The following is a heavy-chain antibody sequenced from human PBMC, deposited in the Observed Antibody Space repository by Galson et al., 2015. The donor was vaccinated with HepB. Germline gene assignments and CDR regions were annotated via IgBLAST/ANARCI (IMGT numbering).Heavy chain of an antibody. V-gene: IGHV6-1*01. CDR1: GDSVSSNSAA. D-gene: IGHD6-13*01. CDR2: TYYRSKWYN. CDR3: AREEAAAGLLWYFDL. J-gene: IGHJ2*01. Sequence: CAISGDSVSSNSAAWNWIRQSPSRGLEWLGRTYYRSKWYNDYAVSVKSRITINPDTSKNQFSLQLNSVTPEDTAVYYRAREEAAAGLLWYFDLWGRGTLVTVSS.